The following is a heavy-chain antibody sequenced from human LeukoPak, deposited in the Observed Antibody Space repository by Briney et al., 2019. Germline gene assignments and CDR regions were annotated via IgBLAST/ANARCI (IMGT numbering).Heavy chain of an antibody. V-gene: IGHV4-30-4*01. CDR1: GGSSSSGDYY. CDR2: IYYSGST. CDR3: ARVPVVVPAQAPN. Sequence: MASQTLSLTCTVSGGSSSSGDYYWSWIRQPPGKGLEWIGYIYYSGSTYYNPSLKSRVTISVDTSKNQFSLKLRSVTAADTAVYYCARVPVVVPAQAPNWGQGTLVTVSS. J-gene: IGHJ4*02. D-gene: IGHD2-2*01.